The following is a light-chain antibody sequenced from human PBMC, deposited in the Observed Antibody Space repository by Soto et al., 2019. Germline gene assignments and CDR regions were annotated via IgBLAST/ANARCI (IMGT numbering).Light chain of an antibody. Sequence: EIVLTQSPGTLSLSPGERATLSCRASQSVSGSYLAWYQQKPGQAPRLLIYGASRRATGIPDRFSGSGSGTDFTLTISRLEPEDFAVYYCQKYDSFGAFGEGTKVEIK. J-gene: IGKJ1*01. CDR1: QSVSGSY. CDR2: GAS. V-gene: IGKV3-20*01. CDR3: QKYDSFGA.